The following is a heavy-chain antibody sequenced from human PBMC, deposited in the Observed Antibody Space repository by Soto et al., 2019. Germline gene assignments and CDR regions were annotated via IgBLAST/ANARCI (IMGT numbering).Heavy chain of an antibody. V-gene: IGHV3-11*01. Sequence: PGGSLRLSCAASGFTFSDYYMSWIRQAPGKGLEWVSYISSSGSTIYYADSVKGRFTISRDNAKNSLYLQMNSLRAEDTAVYYCAAGSSITGTNEGNDAFDIWGRGTMVTVSS. J-gene: IGHJ3*02. D-gene: IGHD1-20*01. CDR3: AAGSSITGTNEGNDAFDI. CDR2: ISSSGSTI. CDR1: GFTFSDYY.